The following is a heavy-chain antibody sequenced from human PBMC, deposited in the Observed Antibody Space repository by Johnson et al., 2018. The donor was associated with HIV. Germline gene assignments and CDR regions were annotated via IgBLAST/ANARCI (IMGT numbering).Heavy chain of an antibody. Sequence: QVQLVESGGGLVKPGGSLRLSCATSGFTFSDYNMNWIRQAPGKGLELISYISRSGTTIYYADSVKGRFTISRDNAKSSLSLQMNSLRAEDPAVYYCARESRIWAWGQGTMVTVSS. V-gene: IGHV3-11*04. CDR1: GFTFSDYN. J-gene: IGHJ3*01. CDR2: ISRSGTTI. D-gene: IGHD3-16*01. CDR3: ARESRIWA.